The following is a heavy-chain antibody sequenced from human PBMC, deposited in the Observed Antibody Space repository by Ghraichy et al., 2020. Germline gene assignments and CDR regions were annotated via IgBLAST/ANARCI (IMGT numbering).Heavy chain of an antibody. J-gene: IGHJ4*02. D-gene: IGHD5-18*01. CDR2: ISGSGGST. Sequence: LSLTCAASGFTFSSYAMSWVRQAPGKGLEWVSAISGSGGSTYYADSVKGRFTISRDNSKNTLYLQMNSLRAEDTAVYYCANSLWVTPFDYWGQGTLVTVSS. CDR1: GFTFSSYA. CDR3: ANSLWVTPFDY. V-gene: IGHV3-23*01.